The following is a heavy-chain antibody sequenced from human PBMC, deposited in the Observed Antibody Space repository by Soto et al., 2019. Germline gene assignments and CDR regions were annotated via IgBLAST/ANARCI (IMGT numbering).Heavy chain of an antibody. Sequence: QITLKESGPTLVRPPQTLTLTCTFSGFSLTRGVGVGWIRQPPGKALEWLALIYWDDDKRYSPSLKNRLTITQDTSKNQVVLTMTNVGPVDTATYFCAHIDPEIVTVGGHGGFDYWGQGTLVTVSS. CDR1: GFSLTRGVG. D-gene: IGHD5-12*01. CDR2: IYWDDDK. CDR3: AHIDPEIVTVGGHGGFDY. V-gene: IGHV2-5*02. J-gene: IGHJ4*02.